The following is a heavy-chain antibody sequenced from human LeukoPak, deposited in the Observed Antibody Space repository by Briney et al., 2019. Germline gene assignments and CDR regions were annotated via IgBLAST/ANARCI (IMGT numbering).Heavy chain of an antibody. V-gene: IGHV3-74*01. J-gene: IGHJ4*02. CDR3: ARDPSLRTTADY. Sequence: GGSLRLSCAASGFNFASNWMHWVRQTPGKGLMWVSRINSGGSGTSYADSVEGRFTISRDNSKNTLSLQMNSLKTEDTAVYYCARDPSLRTTADYWGQGTLVTVSS. D-gene: IGHD1-1*01. CDR1: GFNFASNW. CDR2: INSGGSGT.